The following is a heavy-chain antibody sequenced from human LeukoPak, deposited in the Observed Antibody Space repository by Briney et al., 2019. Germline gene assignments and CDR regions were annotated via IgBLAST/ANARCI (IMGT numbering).Heavy chain of an antibody. CDR1: GGSISSSSYY. CDR3: ARASIDIVLMVYAANWAHFDY. V-gene: IGHV4-39*01. CDR2: IYYSGST. J-gene: IGHJ4*02. D-gene: IGHD2-8*01. Sequence: SETLSLTCTVSGGSISSSSYYWGWIRQPPGKGLEWIGSIYYSGSTYYNPSLKSRVTISVDTSKNQFSLKLSSVTAADTAVYYCARASIDIVLMVYAANWAHFDYWGQGTLVTVSS.